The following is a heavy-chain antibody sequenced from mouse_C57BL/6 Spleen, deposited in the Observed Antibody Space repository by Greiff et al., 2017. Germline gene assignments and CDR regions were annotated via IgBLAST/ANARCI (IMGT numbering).Heavy chain of an antibody. CDR1: GYTFTDYE. V-gene: IGHV1-15*01. J-gene: IGHJ2*01. Sequence: VQLQQSGAELVRPGASVTLSCKASGYTFTDYEMHWVKQTPVHGLEWIGAIDPETGGTAYNQKFKGKAILTADKSSSTAYMELRILTSEDSAVYYCTSPPITTVVAQYYFDYWGQGTTLTVSS. CDR3: TSPPITTVVAQYYFDY. D-gene: IGHD1-1*01. CDR2: IDPETGGT.